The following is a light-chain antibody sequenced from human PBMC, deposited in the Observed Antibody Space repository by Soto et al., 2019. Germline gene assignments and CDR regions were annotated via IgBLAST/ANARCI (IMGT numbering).Light chain of an antibody. J-gene: IGLJ1*01. CDR2: GVK. Sequence: QSVLTQPPSASGTPGQRVTISCSGSSSNIEINPVHWYQQLPGMAPKLLIYGVKNRPSGVSYRFSASKSAFTASLTISGLQAEDEAHYYCSSYTTSYFYVFGPGTKLTVL. CDR1: SSNIEINP. CDR3: SSYTTSYFYV. V-gene: IGLV1-44*01.